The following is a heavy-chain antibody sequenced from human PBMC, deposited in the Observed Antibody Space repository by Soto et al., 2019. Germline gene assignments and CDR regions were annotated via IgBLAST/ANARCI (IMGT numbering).Heavy chain of an antibody. D-gene: IGHD5-12*01. CDR2: ISSSANSI. Sequence: GGSLRLSCAASGFTFSDYYMSWIRQAPGKGLEWVSYISSSANSIYYVDSVKGRFTISRDNAQKSVYLQMNNLRTEDTAMYYCLSGNSPSSTWGQGTLVTVSS. V-gene: IGHV3-11*04. CDR1: GFTFSDYY. J-gene: IGHJ5*02. CDR3: LSGNSPSST.